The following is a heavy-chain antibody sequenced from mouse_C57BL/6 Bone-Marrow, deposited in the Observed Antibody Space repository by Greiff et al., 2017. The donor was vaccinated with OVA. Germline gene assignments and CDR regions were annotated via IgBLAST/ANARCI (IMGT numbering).Heavy chain of an antibody. CDR3: ARSATGAGGFDC. D-gene: IGHD4-1*01. CDR2: IYPGSGST. Sequence: VQLQQPGAELVKPGASVKMSCKASGYTFTSYWITWVKQRPGQGLEWIGDIYPGSGSTNYNEKFKSKATLTVDTSASTAYMELRSLTSEDSAVYDCARSATGAGGFDCWGQGTTLTVSS. J-gene: IGHJ2*01. V-gene: IGHV1-55*01. CDR1: GYTFTSYW.